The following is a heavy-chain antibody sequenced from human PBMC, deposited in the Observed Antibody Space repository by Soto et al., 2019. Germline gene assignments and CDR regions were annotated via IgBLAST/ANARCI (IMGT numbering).Heavy chain of an antibody. J-gene: IGHJ5*02. CDR1: GFTFSSYA. Sequence: GGSLRLSCAASGFTFSSYAMHWVRQAPGKGLEWVAVISYDGSNKYYADSVKGRFTISRDNSKNTLYLQMNSLRAEDTAVYYCARGPHHYRDYVPFLYNWFDPWGQGTLVTVSS. CDR3: ARGPHHYRDYVPFLYNWFDP. V-gene: IGHV3-30-3*01. D-gene: IGHD4-17*01. CDR2: ISYDGSNK.